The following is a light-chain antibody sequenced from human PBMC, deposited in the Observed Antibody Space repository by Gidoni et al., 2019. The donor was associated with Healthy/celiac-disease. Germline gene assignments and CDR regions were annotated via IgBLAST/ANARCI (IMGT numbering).Light chain of an antibody. Sequence: EIVMTQSPATLSVSPGERATLSCRASQSVSSNLAWYQQKPGHAPRLLIYGASTRATGIPARFSGSGSGTEFTLTISSLQSEDFAVYYCQQYNNWPLTFGGXTKVEIK. CDR3: QQYNNWPLT. V-gene: IGKV3-15*01. CDR1: QSVSSN. J-gene: IGKJ4*01. CDR2: GAS.